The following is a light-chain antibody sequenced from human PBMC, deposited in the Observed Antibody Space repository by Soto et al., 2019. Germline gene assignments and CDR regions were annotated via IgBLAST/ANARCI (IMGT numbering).Light chain of an antibody. CDR1: SSNIGSNT. Sequence: QSVLTQPPSASGTAGQRVTMSCSGSSSNIGSNTVTWFQQLPGTAPKLLIYTNSQRPSGVPDRFSGSKSGTSASLAISGLQSEDEADYYCATWDDSLNGLVFGGGTKLTVL. CDR2: TNS. V-gene: IGLV1-44*01. J-gene: IGLJ2*01. CDR3: ATWDDSLNGLV.